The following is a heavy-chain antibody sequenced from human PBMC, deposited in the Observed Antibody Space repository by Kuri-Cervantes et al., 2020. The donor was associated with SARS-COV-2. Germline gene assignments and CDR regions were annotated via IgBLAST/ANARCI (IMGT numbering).Heavy chain of an antibody. CDR2: ISSSSSYI. V-gene: IGHV3-21*01. CDR1: GSTFSSYS. Sequence: GESLKISCAASGSTFSSYSMNWVRQAPGKVLEWVSSISSSSSYIYYADSVKGRFTISRDNAKNSLYLQMNSLRAEETAVYYCARDLQNYAFWSGYLVVDAFDIWGQWTMVTVSS. CDR3: ARDLQNYAFWSGYLVVDAFDI. J-gene: IGHJ3*02. D-gene: IGHD3-3*01.